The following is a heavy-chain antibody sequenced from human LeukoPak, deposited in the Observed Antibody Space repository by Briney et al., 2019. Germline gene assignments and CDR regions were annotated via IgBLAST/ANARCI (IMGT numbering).Heavy chain of an antibody. V-gene: IGHV4-59*01. J-gene: IGHJ5*02. CDR1: GGSISSYY. D-gene: IGHD6-19*01. CDR3: ARAHGSGWYGRGFWFDP. Sequence: SETLSLICTVSGGSISSYYWSWIRQPPGKGLEWIGYIYYSGSTNYNPSLKSRVTISVDTSKNQFSLKLSSVTAADTAVYYCARAHGSGWYGRGFWFDPWGQGTLVTVSS. CDR2: IYYSGST.